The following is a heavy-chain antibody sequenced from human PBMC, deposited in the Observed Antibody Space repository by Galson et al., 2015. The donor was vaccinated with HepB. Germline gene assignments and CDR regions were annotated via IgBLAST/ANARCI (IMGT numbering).Heavy chain of an antibody. CDR2: ISYDGSHK. CDR3: AKDQTWEPYYDNNEGVFDI. CDR1: GFTFGSYG. D-gene: IGHD3-22*01. V-gene: IGHV3-30*18. J-gene: IGHJ3*02. Sequence: SLRLSCAASGFTFGSYGIHWVRQAPGKGLEWVAVISYDGSHKKYGDSVKGRFTISRDNSKNTLYLQMNSLRTEDTAIYYCAKDQTWEPYYDNNEGVFDIWGQGTLVTVSS.